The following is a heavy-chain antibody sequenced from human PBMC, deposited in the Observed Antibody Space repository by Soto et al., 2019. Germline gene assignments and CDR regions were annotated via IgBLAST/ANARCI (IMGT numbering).Heavy chain of an antibody. Sequence: SVKVSCKASGGTFTSYAISWVRQAPGQGLEWMGGIIPIFGTANYAQKFQGRVTITADESTSTANMELSSLRSEDTAVYYCARDSSSSRSPGYYYGMDVWGQGTTVTVSS. CDR1: GGTFTSYA. CDR2: IIPIFGTA. J-gene: IGHJ6*02. V-gene: IGHV1-69*13. D-gene: IGHD6-13*01. CDR3: ARDSSSSRSPGYYYGMDV.